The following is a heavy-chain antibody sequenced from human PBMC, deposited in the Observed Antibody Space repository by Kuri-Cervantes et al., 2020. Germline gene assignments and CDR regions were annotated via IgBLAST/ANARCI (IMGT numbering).Heavy chain of an antibody. CDR1: GFTFSNAW. Sequence: GGSLRPSCAASGFTFSNAWMSWVRQAPGKGLEWVGRIKSKTDGGTTDYAAPVKGRFTISRDDSKNTLYLQMSSLKTEDTAVYYCTTRGVLRYFDWLLTYYYGMDVWGQGTTVTVSS. CDR3: TTRGVLRYFDWLLTYYYGMDV. D-gene: IGHD3-9*01. J-gene: IGHJ6*02. V-gene: IGHV3-15*01. CDR2: IKSKTDGGTT.